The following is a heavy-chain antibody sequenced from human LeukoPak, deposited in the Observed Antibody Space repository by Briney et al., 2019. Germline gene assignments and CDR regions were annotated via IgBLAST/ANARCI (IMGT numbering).Heavy chain of an antibody. Sequence: SETLSLTRTVSGGSISSYYWSWIRQPPGKGLEWIGYIYYSGSTNYNPSLKSRVTISVDTSKNQFSLKLSSVTAADTAVYYCATGGSGYYFYRWGQGTLVTVSS. CDR3: ATGGSGYYFYR. CDR2: IYYSGST. D-gene: IGHD3-22*01. J-gene: IGHJ4*02. V-gene: IGHV4-59*01. CDR1: GGSISSYY.